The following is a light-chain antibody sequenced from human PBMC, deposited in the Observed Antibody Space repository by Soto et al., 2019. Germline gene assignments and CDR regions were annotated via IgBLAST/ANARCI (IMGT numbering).Light chain of an antibody. V-gene: IGKV1-39*01. Sequence: IQMTQSPSSLSASVGDGVTRTCRASHTIATYLNWYQQKPGQVPEVLIYGASRLHVGVPSRFTGSGYGTDFTLTINNLQPEDFAIYYCQQFYYYPHTFGQGTQLEVK. CDR1: HTIATY. CDR3: QQFYYYPHT. CDR2: GAS. J-gene: IGKJ2*01.